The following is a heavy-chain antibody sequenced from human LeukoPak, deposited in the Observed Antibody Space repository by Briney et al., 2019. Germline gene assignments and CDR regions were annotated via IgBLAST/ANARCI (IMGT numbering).Heavy chain of an antibody. CDR1: GFTFSNYW. CDR2: ITSDGNST. J-gene: IGHJ3*02. CDR3: ARGTHGSDI. D-gene: IGHD1-1*01. V-gene: IGHV3-74*01. Sequence: PGGSLRLSCAASGFTFSNYWMHWVRQAPGKGLVWVSRITSDGNSTGYTDSVRGRFTISRDNAKNTLYLQMNSLRAEDTAVYYCARGTHGSDIWGQGTMVTVSS.